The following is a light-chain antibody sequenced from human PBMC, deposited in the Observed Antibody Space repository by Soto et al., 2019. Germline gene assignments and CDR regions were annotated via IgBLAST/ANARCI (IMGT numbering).Light chain of an antibody. Sequence: QSALTQPASVSASPGQSITISCTGTSSDVGGYNYVSWYQQHPGKAPKLMIYDVSNRPSGVSNRFSGSKSGNTASLTISGLQAEDEAGYYCSSYTSSSTLVVFGGGTKLTVL. CDR2: DVS. CDR3: SSYTSSSTLVV. CDR1: SSDVGGYNY. J-gene: IGLJ2*01. V-gene: IGLV2-14*01.